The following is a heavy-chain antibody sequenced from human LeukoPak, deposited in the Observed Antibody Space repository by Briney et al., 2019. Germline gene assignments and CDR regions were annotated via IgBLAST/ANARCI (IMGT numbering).Heavy chain of an antibody. CDR2: ISYDGSNK. CDR3: ARVSEHYRQEPPIDY. Sequence: GVSLRLSCAASGLTFGDYWMSWVRQAPGKGLEWVAVISYDGSNKYYADSVKGRFTISRDNSKNTLYLQMNSLRAEDTAVYYCARVSEHYRQEPPIDYWGQGTLVTVSS. CDR1: GLTFGDYW. J-gene: IGHJ4*02. D-gene: IGHD3-16*02. V-gene: IGHV3-30-3*01.